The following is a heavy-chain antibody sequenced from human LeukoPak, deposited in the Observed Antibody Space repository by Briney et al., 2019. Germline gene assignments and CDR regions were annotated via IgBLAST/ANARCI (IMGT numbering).Heavy chain of an antibody. D-gene: IGHD2-15*01. CDR2: IWYDGSNK. J-gene: IGHJ6*02. V-gene: IGHV3-33*01. CDR3: ARISCTGNSCRPYSYYDMDV. Sequence: GGSLRLSCAASGFTFNTFGMNWVRQAPGKGLEWVAVIWYDGSNKYYADSVKGRFTISRDNSKSTLYLQVNSLRVGDTAVYYCARISCTGNSCRPYSYYDMDVWGQGTTVTVSS. CDR1: GFTFNTFG.